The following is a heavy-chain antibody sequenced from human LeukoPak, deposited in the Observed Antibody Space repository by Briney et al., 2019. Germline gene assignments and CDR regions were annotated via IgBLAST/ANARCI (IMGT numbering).Heavy chain of an antibody. CDR2: INPNSGGT. CDR3: ARDQPQYDFWSGYLTFMPYYYYMDV. D-gene: IGHD3-3*01. Sequence: ASVKVSCKASGYTFTGYYMHWVRQAPGQGLEWMGWINPNSGGTNYAQKFQGRVTVTRDTSISTAYMELSRLRSEDTAVYYCARDQPQYDFWSGYLTFMPYYYYMDVWGKGTTVTVSS. V-gene: IGHV1-2*02. CDR1: GYTFTGYY. J-gene: IGHJ6*03.